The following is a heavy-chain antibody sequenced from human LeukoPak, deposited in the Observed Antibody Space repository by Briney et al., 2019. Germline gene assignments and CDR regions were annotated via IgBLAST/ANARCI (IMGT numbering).Heavy chain of an antibody. D-gene: IGHD3-3*01. CDR3: ARERAYYDSNWFDP. Sequence: GASVKVSCKASGYTFTGYYMHWVRQAPGQGLEWMGWINPNSGGTNYAQKFQGRVTMTRDTSISTAYMELSRLRSDDTAVYYCARERAYYDSNWFDPWGQGTLVTVSS. CDR1: GYTFTGYY. J-gene: IGHJ5*02. CDR2: INPNSGGT. V-gene: IGHV1-2*02.